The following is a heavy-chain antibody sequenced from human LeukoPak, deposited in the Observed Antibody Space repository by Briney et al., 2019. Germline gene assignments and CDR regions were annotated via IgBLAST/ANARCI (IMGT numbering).Heavy chain of an antibody. CDR3: ARVHIVVVVAAIQNWFDP. J-gene: IGHJ5*02. D-gene: IGHD2-15*01. CDR1: GGSISSSNW. Sequence: SETLSLTCAVSGGSISSSNWWSWVRQPPGKGLEWIGEIYHSGSTNYNPSLKSRVTISVDKSKNQFSLKLSSVTAADTAVYYCARVHIVVVVAAIQNWFDPWGQGTLVTVSS. CDR2: IYHSGST. V-gene: IGHV4-4*02.